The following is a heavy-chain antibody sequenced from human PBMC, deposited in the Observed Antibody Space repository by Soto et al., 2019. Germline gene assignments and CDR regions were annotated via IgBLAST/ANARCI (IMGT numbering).Heavy chain of an antibody. V-gene: IGHV3-7*01. Sequence: EVQLVESGGGLVQPGGSLRLSCAASGFTFSNYWMSWVRQAPGKGLEWLATIKQDGSEQYYVDSAKGRFTISRDNAQNSLSLQMNSLRAEDTALYYCTRGRTGAGYWDQGTLVTVSS. CDR1: GFTFSNYW. CDR3: TRGRTGAGY. CDR2: IKQDGSEQ. D-gene: IGHD3-9*01. J-gene: IGHJ4*02.